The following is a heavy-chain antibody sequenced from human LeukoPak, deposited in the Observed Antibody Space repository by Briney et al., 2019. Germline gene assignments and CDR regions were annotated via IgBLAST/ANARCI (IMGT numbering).Heavy chain of an antibody. D-gene: IGHD2-15*01. CDR3: ARQTPLGSGRNFDY. CDR2: ISSSSSYI. CDR1: GFTFSSYS. V-gene: IGHV3-21*01. J-gene: IGHJ4*02. Sequence: GSLRLSCAASGFTFSSYSMNWVRQAPGKGLEWVSSISSSSSYIYYADSVKGRFTISRDNAKNSLYLQMNSLRAEDTAVYYCARQTPLGSGRNFDYWGQGTLVTVSS.